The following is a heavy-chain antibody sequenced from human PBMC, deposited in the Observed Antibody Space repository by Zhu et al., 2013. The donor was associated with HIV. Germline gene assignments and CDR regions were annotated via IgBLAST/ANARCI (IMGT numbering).Heavy chain of an antibody. D-gene: IGHD4-17*01. CDR2: INPSGGST. J-gene: IGHJ4*02. CDR3: AVDYGDGNFDY. V-gene: IGHV1-46*03. Sequence: QVQLVQSGAEVKKPGASVKVSCKASGYTFTSYYMHWVRQAPGQGLEWMGIINPSGGSTSYAQKFQGRVTMTRDTSTSTVYMELSSLRSEDTAVYYCAVDYGDGNFDYWGQGTLVTVSS. CDR1: GYTFTSYY.